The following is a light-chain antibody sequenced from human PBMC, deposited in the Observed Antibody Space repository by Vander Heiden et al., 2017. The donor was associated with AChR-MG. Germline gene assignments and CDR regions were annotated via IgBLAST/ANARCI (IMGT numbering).Light chain of an antibody. CDR3: QQYYRNLEVLT. J-gene: IGKJ4*01. CDR1: QSVLYSSNNKNY. CDR2: WAS. V-gene: IGKV4-1*01. Sequence: DIVMTQSPDSLAVSLGERATINCKSSQSVLYSSNNKNYLAWYQQKPGQPPKLLIYWASTRESGVPDRFSGSGSGTDFTLTISSLQTEDVAVYYCQQYYRNLEVLTFGGGTKVEIK.